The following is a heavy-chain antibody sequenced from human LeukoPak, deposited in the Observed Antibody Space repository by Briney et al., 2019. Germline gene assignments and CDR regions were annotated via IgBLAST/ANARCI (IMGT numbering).Heavy chain of an antibody. CDR3: ARGGSIAAADPFDY. CDR2: IIPIFGTA. D-gene: IGHD6-13*01. J-gene: IGHJ4*02. CDR1: GGTFSSYA. Sequence: SVKVSCKASGGTFSSYAISWVRQAPGQGLEWMGRIIPIFGTANYAQKLQGRVTITTDESTSTAYMELSSLRSEDTAVYYCARGGSIAAADPFDYWGQGTLVTVSS. V-gene: IGHV1-69*05.